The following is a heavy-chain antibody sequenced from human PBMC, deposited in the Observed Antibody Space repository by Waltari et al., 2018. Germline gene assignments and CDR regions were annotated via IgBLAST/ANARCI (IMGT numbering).Heavy chain of an antibody. J-gene: IGHJ3*02. CDR2: IYSVGST. D-gene: IGHD6-13*01. CDR1: GFTVSSNY. Sequence: EVQLVESGGGLIQPGGSLRLSCAASGFTVSSNYMSWVRQAPGKGRGWVSFIYSVGSTYYADAGKGRFTISRDNSKNTLYLQMNSLRAEDTAVYYCAKVALSWYVTNAFDIWGQGTMVTVSS. CDR3: AKVALSWYVTNAFDI. V-gene: IGHV3-53*01.